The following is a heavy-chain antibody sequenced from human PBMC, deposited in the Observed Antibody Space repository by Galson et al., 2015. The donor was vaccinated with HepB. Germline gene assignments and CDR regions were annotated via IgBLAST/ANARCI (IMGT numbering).Heavy chain of an antibody. CDR3: AGFSSGWTDFEH. J-gene: IGHJ4*02. V-gene: IGHV3-23*01. D-gene: IGHD6-19*01. CDR2: ISGSGDST. CDR1: GFIFSNHV. Sequence: SLRLSCAASGFIFSNHVLSWVRQAPGKGLEWVSTISGSGDSTYYADSVKGRFTISRDNSKNTLYLQMNSLRAEDTAVFYCAGFSSGWTDFEHWGQGTLVTVPS.